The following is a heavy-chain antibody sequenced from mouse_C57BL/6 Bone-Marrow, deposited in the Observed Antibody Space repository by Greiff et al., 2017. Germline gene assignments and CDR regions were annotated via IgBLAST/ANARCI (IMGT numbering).Heavy chain of an antibody. CDR2: IDPENGDT. J-gene: IGHJ3*01. CDR3: TTWAPFAY. Sequence: VHVKPSGAELVRPGASVKLSCTASGFNIKDDYMHWVKQRPEQGLEWIGWIDPENGDTEYASKFQGKATITADTSSNTAYLQLSSLTSEDTAVYYCTTWAPFAYWGQGTLVTVSA. CDR1: GFNIKDDY. V-gene: IGHV14-4*01.